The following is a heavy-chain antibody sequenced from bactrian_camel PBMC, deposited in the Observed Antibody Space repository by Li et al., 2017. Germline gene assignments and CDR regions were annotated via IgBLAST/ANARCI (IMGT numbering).Heavy chain of an antibody. J-gene: IGHJ6*01. CDR2: IHPGTGNT. CDR3: AAVRYGGTWYPLCRARSADFGY. Sequence: VQLVESGGGSVQAGGSLRLSCVASTNTYTTHCVGWFRQAPGKEREGVAGIHPGTGNTCVTESVQDRFTISKDNAKNTLYLQMNSLKPEDTAMYYCAAVRYGGTWYPLCRARSADFGYWGQGTQVTVS. CDR1: TNTYTTHC. D-gene: IGHD6*01. V-gene: IGHV3S54*01.